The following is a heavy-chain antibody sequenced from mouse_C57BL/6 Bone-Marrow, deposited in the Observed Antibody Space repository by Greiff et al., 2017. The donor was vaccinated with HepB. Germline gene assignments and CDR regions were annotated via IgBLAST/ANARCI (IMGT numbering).Heavy chain of an antibody. D-gene: IGHD1-1*01. Sequence: QVQLQQPGAELVKPGASVKLSCKASGYTFTSYWMHWVKQRPGQGLEWIGMIHPNSGSTNYNEKFKSKATLTVDKSSSTAYMQLSSLTSEDSAVYYCARWGYYYGSSYDAMDYWGQGTSVTVSS. J-gene: IGHJ4*01. V-gene: IGHV1-64*01. CDR2: IHPNSGST. CDR3: ARWGYYYGSSYDAMDY. CDR1: GYTFTSYW.